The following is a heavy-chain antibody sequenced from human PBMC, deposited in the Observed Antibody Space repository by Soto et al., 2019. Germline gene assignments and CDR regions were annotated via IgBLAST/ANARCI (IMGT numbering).Heavy chain of an antibody. Sequence: HEPGPGLGKLWKPLPPFSSVLVASVTMDSWTWFGRPPGKGLGWIGCISKSGITNYNPSLKSRVTISLDTSKSQVSLRLSSVTAADTAVYYCARDVYSSPRFWGQGTLVTVSS. CDR1: VASVTMDS. CDR2: ISKSGIT. J-gene: IGHJ4*02. D-gene: IGHD6-19*01. CDR3: ARDVYSSPRF. V-gene: IGHV4-59*02.